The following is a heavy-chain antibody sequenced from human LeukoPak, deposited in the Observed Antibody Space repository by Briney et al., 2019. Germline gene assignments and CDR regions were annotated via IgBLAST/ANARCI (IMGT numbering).Heavy chain of an antibody. D-gene: IGHD6-19*01. CDR1: GGSFSGYY. V-gene: IGHV4-34*01. Sequence: KPSETLSLTCAVYGGSFSGYYWSWIRQPPGKGLEWIGEINHSGSTNYNPSLKSRVTISVDTSKNQFSLKLSSVTAADTAVYYCARVIAVAGTLSDYWGQGTLVTVSS. CDR3: ARVIAVAGTLSDY. CDR2: INHSGST. J-gene: IGHJ4*02.